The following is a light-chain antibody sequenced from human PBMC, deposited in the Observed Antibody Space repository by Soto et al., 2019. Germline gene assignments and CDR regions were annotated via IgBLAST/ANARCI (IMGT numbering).Light chain of an antibody. CDR2: DDN. Sequence: QSVMTQPPSVSAAPGQKVTISCSGSSSNIGGNSVSWYQQLPGTAPKLLIYDDNKRPSGIPDRFSGSKSGTSATLGITGFQTGDEADYYCQAYDYSLTASVFGGGTQLTVL. V-gene: IGLV1-51*01. J-gene: IGLJ3*02. CDR3: QAYDYSLTASV. CDR1: SSNIGGNS.